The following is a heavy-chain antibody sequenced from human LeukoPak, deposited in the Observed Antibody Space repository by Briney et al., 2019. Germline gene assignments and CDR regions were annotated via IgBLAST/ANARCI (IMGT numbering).Heavy chain of an antibody. CDR1: GFTFTSSA. J-gene: IGHJ6*02. D-gene: IGHD5-18*01. CDR3: AAAVDTAVVLYYYYGMDV. Sequence: TSVKVSCKASGFTFTSSAVQWXRQARGQRLEWIGWIVVGSGNTNYAQKFQERVTITRDMSTSTAYMELSSLRSEDTAVYYCAAAVDTAVVLYYYYGMDVWGQGTTATVSS. CDR2: IVVGSGNT. V-gene: IGHV1-58*01.